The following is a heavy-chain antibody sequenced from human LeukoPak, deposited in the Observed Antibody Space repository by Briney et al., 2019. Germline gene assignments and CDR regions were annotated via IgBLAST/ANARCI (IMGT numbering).Heavy chain of an antibody. CDR2: ISSSGSTI. CDR3: ARVLITMIVVVTDYYGMDV. CDR1: GFTFNNYW. V-gene: IGHV3-48*03. Sequence: GGSLRLSCAASGFTFNNYWMNWVRQAPGKGLEWVSYISSSGSTIYYADSVKGRFTISRDNAKNSLYLQMNSLRAEDTAVYYCARVLITMIVVVTDYYGMDVWGQGTTVTVSS. J-gene: IGHJ6*02. D-gene: IGHD3-22*01.